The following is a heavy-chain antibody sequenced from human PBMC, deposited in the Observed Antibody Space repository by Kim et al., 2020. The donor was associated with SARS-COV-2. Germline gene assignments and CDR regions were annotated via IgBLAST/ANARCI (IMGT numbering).Heavy chain of an antibody. CDR3: ARGHYGKIVGEY. CDR1: GYTFTDYG. D-gene: IGHD1-26*01. J-gene: IGHJ4*02. Sequence: ASVKVSCTASGYTFTDYGFTWLRQAPGQGLEWMGWIDTDNDNTKYAQNLQGRVTLTSDTSTRTAYMELMSLRSDDTAMYYCARGHYGKIVGEYWGQGTLVIVST. CDR2: IDTDNDNT. V-gene: IGHV1-18*01.